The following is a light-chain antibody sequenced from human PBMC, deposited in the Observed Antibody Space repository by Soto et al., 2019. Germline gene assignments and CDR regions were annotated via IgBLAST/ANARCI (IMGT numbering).Light chain of an antibody. V-gene: IGKV1-5*01. CDR1: QSISSW. CDR3: QQYNSYSLT. Sequence: DIPITQSPSTLSASVVERVTHTLRASQSISSWLAWYQQKPGKAPKLLIYDASSLEGGVPSRFSGSGSGTEFTLTISSLQPDDFATYYCQQYNSYSLTFGGGTRLEIK. J-gene: IGKJ5*01. CDR2: DAS.